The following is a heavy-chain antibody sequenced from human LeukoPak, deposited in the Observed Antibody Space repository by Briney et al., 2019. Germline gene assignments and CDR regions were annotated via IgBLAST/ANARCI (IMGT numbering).Heavy chain of an antibody. Sequence: PSETLSLTCAVYGGSFSGYYWSWIRQPPGKGLEWIGEINHSGSTNYNPSLKSRVTISVDTSKNQFSLKLSSVTAADTAVYYCARQYYYDSSGYLSPFGYWGQGTLVTVSS. V-gene: IGHV4-34*01. D-gene: IGHD3-22*01. CDR2: INHSGST. CDR1: GGSFSGYY. CDR3: ARQYYYDSSGYLSPFGY. J-gene: IGHJ4*02.